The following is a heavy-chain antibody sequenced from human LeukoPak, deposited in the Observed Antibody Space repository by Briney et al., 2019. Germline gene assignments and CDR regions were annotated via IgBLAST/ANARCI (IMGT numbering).Heavy chain of an antibody. J-gene: IGHJ4*02. CDR1: GFTFSSYS. CDR2: ISSSSSYT. Sequence: GGSLRLSCAASGFTFSSYSMNWVRQAPGKGLEWVSYISSSSSYTNYADSVKGRFTISRDNAKNSLYLQMNSLRAEDTAVYYCARSGYDILTGYYNYWGQGTLVTVSS. CDR3: ARSGYDILTGYYNY. D-gene: IGHD3-9*01. V-gene: IGHV3-21*05.